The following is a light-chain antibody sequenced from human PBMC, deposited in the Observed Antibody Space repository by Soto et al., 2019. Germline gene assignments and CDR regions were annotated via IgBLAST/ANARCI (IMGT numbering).Light chain of an antibody. Sequence: QSVLTQPPSVSAAPGQKVTISCSGSSSNIGNNYVSWYQQLPGKAPKLLIYDNNKRPSGIPDRFSGSKSGTSATLGITGLQAGDEGDYYCGTWDSSLSAGVFGGGTKLTVL. CDR1: SSNIGNNY. V-gene: IGLV1-51*01. J-gene: IGLJ2*01. CDR2: DNN. CDR3: GTWDSSLSAGV.